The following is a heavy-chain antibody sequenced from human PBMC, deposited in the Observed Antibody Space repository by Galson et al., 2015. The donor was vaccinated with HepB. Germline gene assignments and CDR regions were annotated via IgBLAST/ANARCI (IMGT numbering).Heavy chain of an antibody. D-gene: IGHD3-3*01. CDR3: ARGEFWSGYLRYYYYMDV. CDR2: VIPIFGTA. V-gene: IGHV1-69*13. Sequence: SVKVSCKASGGTFSSYAISWVRQAPGQGLEWMGGVIPIFGTANYAQKFQGRVTITADESTSTAYMELSSLRSEDTAVYYCARGEFWSGYLRYYYYMDVWGKGTTVTVSS. CDR1: GGTFSSYA. J-gene: IGHJ6*03.